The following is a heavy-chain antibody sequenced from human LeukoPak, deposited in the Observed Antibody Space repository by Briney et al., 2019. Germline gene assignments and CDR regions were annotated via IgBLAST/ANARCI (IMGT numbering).Heavy chain of an antibody. J-gene: IGHJ3*02. CDR2: ISYDGSNK. Sequence: GGSLRLSCAASGFTFSSYAMHWVRQAPGKGLEWVAVISYDGSNKYYADSVKGRFTISRDNSKNTLYLQMNSLRVEDTAVYYCARVPWQLRAFDIWGQGTMVTVSS. CDR3: ARVPWQLRAFDI. D-gene: IGHD2-15*01. CDR1: GFTFSSYA. V-gene: IGHV3-30-3*01.